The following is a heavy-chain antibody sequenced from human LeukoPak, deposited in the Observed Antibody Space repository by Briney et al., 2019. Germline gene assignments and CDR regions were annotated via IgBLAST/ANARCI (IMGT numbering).Heavy chain of an antibody. D-gene: IGHD3-3*01. V-gene: IGHV4-4*02. CDR1: GGSVTSSNW. J-gene: IGHJ4*02. CDR3: AREGGFYRPLDY. Sequence: SETLSLTCDVSGGSVTSSNWWTWVRPPPGKGLEWIGEVHLDGWTNYNPSLKSRLIMSVDLPENHISLRLTSVTAADTAVYYCAREGGFYRPLDYSGQGTLVTVSS. CDR2: VHLDGWT.